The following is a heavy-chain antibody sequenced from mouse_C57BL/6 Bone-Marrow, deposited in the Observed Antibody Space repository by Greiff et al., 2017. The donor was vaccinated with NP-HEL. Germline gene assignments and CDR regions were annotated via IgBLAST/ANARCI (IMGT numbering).Heavy chain of an antibody. CDR1: GFTFSSYG. Sequence: EVMLVESGGDLVKPGGSLKLSCAASGFTFSSYGMSWVRRTPDKRLEWVATISSGGSYTYYPDSVKGRFTISRDNAKNTLYLQMSSLKSEDTAMYYCAKRPMITKDYAMDYWGQGTSVTVSS. CDR2: ISSGGSYT. V-gene: IGHV5-6*02. D-gene: IGHD2-4*01. CDR3: AKRPMITKDYAMDY. J-gene: IGHJ4*01.